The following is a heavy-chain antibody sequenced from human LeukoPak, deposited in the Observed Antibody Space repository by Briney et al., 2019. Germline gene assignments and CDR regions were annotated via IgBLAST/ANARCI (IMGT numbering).Heavy chain of an antibody. Sequence: GGSLRLSCAASGFTFSSQAMSWVRQAPGKGLEWVSGIRGSGGSTYYADSVKGRFTISRDNSKNTLYLQMNSLRAEDTAVYYCAKGLRFSAMAGFDYWGQGTLVTVSS. V-gene: IGHV3-23*01. J-gene: IGHJ4*02. CDR2: IRGSGGST. CDR3: AKGLRFSAMAGFDY. CDR1: GFTFSSQA. D-gene: IGHD5-18*01.